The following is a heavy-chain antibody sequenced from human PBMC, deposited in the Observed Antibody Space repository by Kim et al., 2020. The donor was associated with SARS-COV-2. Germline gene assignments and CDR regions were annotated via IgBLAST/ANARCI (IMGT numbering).Heavy chain of an antibody. CDR2: INPNSGGT. Sequence: ASVKVSCRTSGYTFIAYYIHWVRQAPGQGLQWMGRINPNSGGTNYAQEFQGRVTVTRDTSITTAYMELSRLRSDDTAVYYCARQRGGDSSGWYGLLDYWGQGTLVTVSS. D-gene: IGHD6-19*01. V-gene: IGHV1-2*06. J-gene: IGHJ4*02. CDR3: ARQRGGDSSGWYGLLDY. CDR1: GYTFIAYY.